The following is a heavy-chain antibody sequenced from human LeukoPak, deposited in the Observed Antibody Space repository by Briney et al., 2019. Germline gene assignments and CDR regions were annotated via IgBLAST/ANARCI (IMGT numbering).Heavy chain of an antibody. Sequence: PGRSLRLSCAASGFTLSRYGMHWVRQAPGKGLEWVADIWSDGNNKYYADSVKGRFTISRDNSKNTLYLQINSLRAEDTAVYYCAKHGPVPGVGYFAFDYWGQGTLVAVSS. CDR1: GFTLSRYG. CDR2: IWSDGNNK. J-gene: IGHJ4*02. D-gene: IGHD1-26*01. V-gene: IGHV3-33*06. CDR3: AKHGPVPGVGYFAFDY.